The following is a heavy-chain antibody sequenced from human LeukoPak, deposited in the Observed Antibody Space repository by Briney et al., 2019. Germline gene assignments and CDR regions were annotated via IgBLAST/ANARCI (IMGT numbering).Heavy chain of an antibody. J-gene: IGHJ4*02. Sequence: SETLSLTCSVSGGSISPYYWSWIRQPPGKGLEWIGHIYYSGSTNYNPSLKSRVTISVATSKNQFSLKLSSVTPADTAVYYCARDSGSYYFYYWGQGTLVTVSS. CDR3: ARDSGSYYFYY. D-gene: IGHD1-26*01. V-gene: IGHV4-59*01. CDR2: IYYSGST. CDR1: GGSISPYY.